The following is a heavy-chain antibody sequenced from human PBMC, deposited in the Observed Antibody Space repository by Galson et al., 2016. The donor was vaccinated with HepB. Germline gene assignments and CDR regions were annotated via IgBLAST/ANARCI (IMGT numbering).Heavy chain of an antibody. D-gene: IGHD2-8*02. CDR3: ARVYWKSAYHYYGMDV. V-gene: IGHV6-1*01. CDR1: GDSVSSNSAA. CDR2: TYYRSKWFD. J-gene: IGHJ6*02. Sequence: CAISGDSVSSNSAAWNWIRQSPSRGLEWLGRTYYRSKWFDDYALSVKSRISISPDTSKNQFSLHLNSVTPEDTAVYYCARVYWKSAYHYYGMDVWGQGTTVTVSS.